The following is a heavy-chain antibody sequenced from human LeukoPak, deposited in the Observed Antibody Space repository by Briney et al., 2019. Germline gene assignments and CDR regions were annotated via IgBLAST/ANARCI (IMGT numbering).Heavy chain of an antibody. CDR1: GVSISSYY. CDR2: IFYSGNT. CDR3: ARLAAISGSDYPDD. D-gene: IGHD1-26*01. V-gene: IGHV4-59*08. J-gene: IGHJ4*02. Sequence: SETLSLTCTLSGVSISSYYWSWLRQPPGKGLEWIGYIFYSGNTIYNPSLRSRVTISAETSKNHFSLRLRSVTAADTAVYYCARLAAISGSDYPDDWGQGTLVTVSS.